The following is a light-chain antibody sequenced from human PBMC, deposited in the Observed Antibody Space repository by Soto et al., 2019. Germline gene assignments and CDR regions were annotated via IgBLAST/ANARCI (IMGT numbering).Light chain of an antibody. J-gene: IGLJ2*01. CDR2: DND. CDR3: GTWDGSLTAVL. V-gene: IGLV1-51*01. Sequence: QSVLTQPPSVSAAPGQKVTISCSGSDSNIGNNNVSWYHLLPGTAPKLLIYDNDKRPSGIPDRSSGSKSGTSATLGITGLQTGDEADYYCGTWDGSLTAVLFGGGTKVTVL. CDR1: DSNIGNNN.